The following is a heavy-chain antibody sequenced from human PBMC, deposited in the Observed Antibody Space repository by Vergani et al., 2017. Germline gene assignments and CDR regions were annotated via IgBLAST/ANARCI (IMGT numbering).Heavy chain of an antibody. CDR2: IIPIFGTD. CDR3: AGDGHCSSTSCYTGGIDY. D-gene: IGHD2-2*02. CDR1: GGTFSSYA. Sequence: QVQLVQSGAEVKKPGSSVKVSCKASGGTFSSYAISWVRQAPGQGLEWMGGIIPIFGTDNYAQKFQGRVTITADESTSTAYMELCSLRSEDTAVYYCAGDGHCSSTSCYTGGIDYWGQGTLVTVSS. J-gene: IGHJ4*02. V-gene: IGHV1-69*13.